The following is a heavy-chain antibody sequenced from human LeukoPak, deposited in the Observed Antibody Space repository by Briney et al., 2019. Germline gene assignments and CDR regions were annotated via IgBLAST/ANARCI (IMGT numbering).Heavy chain of an antibody. J-gene: IGHJ6*02. Sequence: GGSLRLSCAASGFTFTTYWMHWVRQAPGKGLEWVSHINSEGSITSYADSVKGRFTISRDNAKNTLYLQMNSLRAEDTAVYYCARDAVDTANAVWGQGTTVTVSS. D-gene: IGHD5-18*01. CDR2: INSEGSIT. V-gene: IGHV3-74*01. CDR3: ARDAVDTANAV. CDR1: GFTFTTYW.